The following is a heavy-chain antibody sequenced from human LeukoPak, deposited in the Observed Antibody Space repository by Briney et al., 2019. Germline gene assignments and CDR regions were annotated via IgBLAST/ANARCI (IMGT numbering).Heavy chain of an antibody. V-gene: IGHV3-7*01. Sequence: GGSLRLSCAASGFTFSSYWMSWVRQAPGKGLEWVANIKQDGSEKYYVDSVKGRFTISRDNAKNSLYLQMNSLRAEDTAVYYCARGAPAKDPDTNWFDPWGQGTLVTVSS. CDR1: GFTFSSYW. CDR3: ARGAPAKDPDTNWFDP. D-gene: IGHD4/OR15-4a*01. CDR2: IKQDGSEK. J-gene: IGHJ5*02.